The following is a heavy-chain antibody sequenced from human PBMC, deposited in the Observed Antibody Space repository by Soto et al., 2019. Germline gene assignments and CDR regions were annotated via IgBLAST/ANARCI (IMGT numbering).Heavy chain of an antibody. CDR3: ARGIGTYGRFDY. J-gene: IGHJ4*02. Sequence: SETLSLTCTVSGGSISSYYWSWIRQPPGRGLEWIGYIYYSGSTYYNPSLKSRVTISVDTSKNQFSLKLSSVTAADTAVYYCARGIGTYGRFDYWGQGTLVTVSS. CDR1: GGSISSYY. V-gene: IGHV4-30-4*01. D-gene: IGHD1-1*01. CDR2: IYYSGST.